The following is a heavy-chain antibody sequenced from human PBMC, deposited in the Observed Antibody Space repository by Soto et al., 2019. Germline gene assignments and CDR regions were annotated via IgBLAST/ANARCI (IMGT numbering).Heavy chain of an antibody. Sequence: QLQLQESGPGLVKPSQTLSLTCSVSGDSISSRVYYWGWIRQPPGKGLEWIGNFYYFGSTYYNPSLKSRVTISVDTSNNQLSLRLRSVIAADTAVYYCATSTRTSNWFDPWGQGTLVTVSS. V-gene: IGHV4-39*01. D-gene: IGHD2-2*01. J-gene: IGHJ5*02. CDR2: FYYFGST. CDR3: ATSTRTSNWFDP. CDR1: GDSISSRVYY.